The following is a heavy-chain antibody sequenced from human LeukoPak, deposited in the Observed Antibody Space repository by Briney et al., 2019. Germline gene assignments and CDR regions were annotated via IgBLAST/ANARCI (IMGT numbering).Heavy chain of an antibody. CDR2: INSDGSST. D-gene: IGHD3-10*01. CDR3: ARANYYCSGRAAVDV. Sequence: GGSLRLSCAASGFTFSSYWMHWVRQAPGKGLVWVSRINSDGSSTSYADSVKGRFTISTDNAKNTLYLQMDILRAEDTAVYYYARANYYCSGRAAVDVGGQLSMVTVSS. J-gene: IGHJ3*01. V-gene: IGHV3-74*01. CDR1: GFTFSSYW.